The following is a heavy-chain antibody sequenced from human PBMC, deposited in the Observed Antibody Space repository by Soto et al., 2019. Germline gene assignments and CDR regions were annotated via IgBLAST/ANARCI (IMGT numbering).Heavy chain of an antibody. Sequence: EVQLVESGGGLVQPGGSLRLSCAASGFTFSSYSINWVRQAPGKGLEWFSYITSDSSTISYADSVKGRFTVSRDNAKNSSYLQMKSLRDEGTVVYYCARVGRGVYGMDVWGQGTWGTVSS. V-gene: IGHV3-48*02. J-gene: IGHJ6*02. D-gene: IGHD2-8*01. CDR3: ARVGRGVYGMDV. CDR2: ITSDSSTI. CDR1: GFTFSSYS.